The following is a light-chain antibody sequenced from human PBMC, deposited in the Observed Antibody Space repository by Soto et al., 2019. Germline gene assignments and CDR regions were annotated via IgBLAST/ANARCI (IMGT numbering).Light chain of an antibody. Sequence: QSVLTQPPSASGTPGQRVTISCSGSRSNIGSNNVNWYQLLPGTAPQLLIYSXXXXXXXXXXXXXXXKSGTSASLAISGPXXEDXXXXXCAAWDDSLNGPVFGTGTKVTVL. V-gene: IGLV1-44*01. CDR3: AAWDDSLNGPV. CDR2: SXX. CDR1: RSNIGSNN. J-gene: IGLJ1*01.